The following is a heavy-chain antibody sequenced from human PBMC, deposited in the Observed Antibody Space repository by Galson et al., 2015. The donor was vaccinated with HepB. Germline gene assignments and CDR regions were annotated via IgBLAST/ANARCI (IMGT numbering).Heavy chain of an antibody. D-gene: IGHD6-13*01. Sequence: LRLSCAASGFTFSSYSMNWVRQAPGKGLEWVSSITTSSSYLYYADSVKGRFTISRDNAKNSLYLQMNSLRAEDTAVYYCARVEYSSSWYQDYWGQGTLATVSS. V-gene: IGHV3-21*01. CDR2: ITTSSSYL. CDR1: GFTFSSYS. J-gene: IGHJ4*02. CDR3: ARVEYSSSWYQDY.